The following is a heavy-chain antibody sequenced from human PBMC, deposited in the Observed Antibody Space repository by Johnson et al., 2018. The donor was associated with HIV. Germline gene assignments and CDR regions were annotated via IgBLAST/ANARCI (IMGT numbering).Heavy chain of an antibody. J-gene: IGHJ3*02. Sequence: QVQLVESGGGVVQPGGSLRLSCAASGFTFSSYGMHWVRQAPGKGLEWVAFIRYDGSNKYYTDSVKGRFTVSRDNAKNSLYLQMNSLRAEDTALYYCANDKGSSSWSGLDIWGQGTMVTVSS. CDR1: GFTFSSYG. CDR2: IRYDGSNK. D-gene: IGHD6-13*01. V-gene: IGHV3-30*02. CDR3: ANDKGSSSWSGLDI.